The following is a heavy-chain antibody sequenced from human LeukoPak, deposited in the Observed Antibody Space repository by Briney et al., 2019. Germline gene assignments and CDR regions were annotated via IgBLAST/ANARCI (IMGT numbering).Heavy chain of an antibody. D-gene: IGHD6-13*01. Sequence: GGSLRLSYAASGFTVSSNYMIWVRQAPGKGLEWVSVIYSGGSTYYADSVKGRFTISRDNSKNTLYLQMNSLRTEDTAVYYCARGKSSSWYPLDYWGQGTLVTVSS. V-gene: IGHV3-53*01. J-gene: IGHJ4*02. CDR2: IYSGGST. CDR1: GFTVSSNY. CDR3: ARGKSSSWYPLDY.